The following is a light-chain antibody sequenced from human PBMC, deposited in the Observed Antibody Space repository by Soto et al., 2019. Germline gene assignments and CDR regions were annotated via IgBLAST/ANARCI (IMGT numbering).Light chain of an antibody. CDR3: QQYNNYPLT. Sequence: DIQMTQSPSTLSASLGDRVTISCRASQTISSWLAWYQQKPGKAPKLLIYDASSLESGVPSRFRGSGSGTEFTLTISSLQTDDFATYYCQQYNNYPLTFGQGTKVDIK. CDR1: QTISSW. CDR2: DAS. J-gene: IGKJ1*01. V-gene: IGKV1-5*01.